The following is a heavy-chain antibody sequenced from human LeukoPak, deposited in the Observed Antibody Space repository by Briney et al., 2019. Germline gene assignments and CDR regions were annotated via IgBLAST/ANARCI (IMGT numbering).Heavy chain of an antibody. Sequence: SETLSLTCTVSGGSISSYYWSWIRQPPGKGLEWIGYIYTSGSTNYNPSLKSRVTISVDTSKNQFSLKLSSVTAADTAVYYCARLTGARTLDYWGQGTLVTVSS. CDR1: GGSISSYY. CDR3: ARLTGARTLDY. J-gene: IGHJ4*02. D-gene: IGHD7-27*01. CDR2: IYTSGST. V-gene: IGHV4-4*09.